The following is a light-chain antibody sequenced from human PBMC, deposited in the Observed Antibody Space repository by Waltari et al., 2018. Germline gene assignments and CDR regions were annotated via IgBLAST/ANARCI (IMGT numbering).Light chain of an antibody. V-gene: IGLV3-21*03. CDR3: QVWDAIDAPVL. CDR1: NIGRKS. CDR2: DDT. Sequence: SYVLTQPPSVSVAPGKTAKISCGGNNIGRKSGHWYQQKPGQAPVLVVFDDTDRPFGIPERFSRSTSGPTATLTIRRAEPGDEADYYCQVWDAIDAPVLFGGGTKLTVL. J-gene: IGLJ2*01.